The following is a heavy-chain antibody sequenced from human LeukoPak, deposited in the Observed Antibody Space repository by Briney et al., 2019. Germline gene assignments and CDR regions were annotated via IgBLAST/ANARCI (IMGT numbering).Heavy chain of an antibody. CDR1: GFTFSSYA. CDR2: ISYDGSNK. J-gene: IGHJ4*02. V-gene: IGHV3-30*04. D-gene: IGHD3-22*01. Sequence: GGSLRLSCAASGFTFSSYAMHWVRQAPGKGLEWVAVISYDGSNKYYADSVKGRYTISRDNSKNTLYLQMNSLRAEDTAVYYCARDGYYYDSSGYYFYDYWGQGTLVTVSS. CDR3: ARDGYYYDSSGYYFYDY.